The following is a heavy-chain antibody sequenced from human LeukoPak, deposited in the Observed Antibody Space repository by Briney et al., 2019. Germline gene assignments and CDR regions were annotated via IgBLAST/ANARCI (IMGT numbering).Heavy chain of an antibody. CDR2: ISAYNGNT. CDR1: GYTFTSYG. J-gene: IGHJ6*03. V-gene: IGHV1-18*01. CDR3: ARVRIYYGSGKDMDV. D-gene: IGHD3-10*01. Sequence: ASVKVSCKASGYTFTSYGISWVRQAPGQGLEWMGWISAYNGNTNYAQKLQGRVTMTTDTSTSTAYMELRSLRSDDTAVYYCARVRIYYGSGKDMDVWGKGTTVTISS.